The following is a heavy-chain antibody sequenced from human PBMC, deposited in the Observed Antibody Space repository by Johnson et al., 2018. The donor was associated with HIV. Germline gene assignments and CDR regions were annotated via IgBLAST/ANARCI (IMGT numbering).Heavy chain of an antibody. CDR3: ARDPGDYDYVWGSYRYTENAFDI. J-gene: IGHJ3*02. Sequence: VQLVESGGGLVKPGGSLRLSCAASGFTFSNYAMSWVRQALGKGLEWVSAISGRGGSTYYADSVKGRFTISRANSMNTLYLPMNSLGAEDTAVYYCARDPGDYDYVWGSYRYTENAFDIWGQGTMVTVYS. CDR2: ISGRGGST. CDR1: GFTFSNYA. D-gene: IGHD3-16*02. V-gene: IGHV3-23*04.